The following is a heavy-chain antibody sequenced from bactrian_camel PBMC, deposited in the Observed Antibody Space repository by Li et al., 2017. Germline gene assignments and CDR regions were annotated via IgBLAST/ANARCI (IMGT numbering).Heavy chain of an antibody. CDR2: MTTDGDHT. CDR3: AAAEDCLPVELGAGFGDEWRY. J-gene: IGHJ4*01. Sequence: HVQLVESGGGSVQAGGSLTLSCSASGHTYSTNCLGWFRQAPGTKREGVAAMTTDGDHTYVADSVKGRFSISQGNARNVVQLRMKTLKPEDTAMYYCAAAEDCLPVELGAGFGDEWRYWGQGTQVTVS. CDR1: GHTYSTNC. D-gene: IGHD5*01. V-gene: IGHV3S54*01.